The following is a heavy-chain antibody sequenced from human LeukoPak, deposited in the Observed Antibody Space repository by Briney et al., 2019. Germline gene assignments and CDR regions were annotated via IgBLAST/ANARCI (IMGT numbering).Heavy chain of an antibody. D-gene: IGHD1-26*01. V-gene: IGHV3-23*01. Sequence: GGTLRLSCATSGFTSSSYTMTWGPGAPGKRLGWGAIINNCGGSTYYVDSVKARLPVPRTNSKNTLFLHMASVRAEDTAVYYCTSQTYTGSRRFYSDHWGQGTMVTVSS. CDR1: GFTSSSYT. CDR2: INNCGGST. J-gene: IGHJ4*02. CDR3: TSQTYTGSRRFYSDH.